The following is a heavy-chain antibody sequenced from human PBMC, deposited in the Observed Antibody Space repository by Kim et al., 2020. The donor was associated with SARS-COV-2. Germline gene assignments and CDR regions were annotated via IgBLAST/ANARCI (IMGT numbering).Heavy chain of an antibody. Sequence: GGSLRLSCADSGFTFSSYWMSWVRQAPGKGLEWVANIKQDGSEKYYVDSVKGRFTISRDNAKNSLYLQMNSLRAEDTAVYYCARDGRYCSSTSCSAFDIWGQGTMVTVSS. CDR2: IKQDGSEK. CDR1: GFTFSSYW. V-gene: IGHV3-7*01. D-gene: IGHD2-2*01. CDR3: ARDGRYCSSTSCSAFDI. J-gene: IGHJ3*02.